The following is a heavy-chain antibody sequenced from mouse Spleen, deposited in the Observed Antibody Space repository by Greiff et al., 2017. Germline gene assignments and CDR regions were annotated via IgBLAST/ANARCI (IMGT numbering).Heavy chain of an antibody. D-gene: IGHD4-1*01. Sequence: VQLQQSGAELVRPGASVKLSCTASGFNIKDYYMHWVKQRPDQGLEWIGRIDPEDGDTEYAPKFQGKATMTADTSSNTAYLQLSSLTSEDTAVYYCTITGRGYYFDYWGQGTTLTVSS. CDR1: GFNIKDYY. V-gene: IGHV14-1*01. J-gene: IGHJ2*01. CDR2: IDPEDGDT. CDR3: TITGRGYYFDY.